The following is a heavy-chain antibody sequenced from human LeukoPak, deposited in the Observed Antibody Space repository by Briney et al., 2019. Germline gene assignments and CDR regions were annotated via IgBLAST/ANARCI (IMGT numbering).Heavy chain of an antibody. CDR2: INPNSGGT. V-gene: IGHV1-2*02. D-gene: IGHD3-3*02. J-gene: IGHJ6*03. CDR3: ARGPLSPIRYYYYMDV. CDR1: GYTFTGYY. Sequence: ASVKVSCKASGYTFTGYYMHWVRQAPGQGLEWMGWINPNSGGTNYAQKFQGRVTITTDESTSTAYMELSSLRSEDTAVYYCARGPLSPIRYYYYMDVWGKGTTVTVSS.